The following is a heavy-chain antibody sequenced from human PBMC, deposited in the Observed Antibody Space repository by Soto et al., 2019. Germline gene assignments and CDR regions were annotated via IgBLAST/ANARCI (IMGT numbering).Heavy chain of an antibody. D-gene: IGHD6-13*01. CDR3: ASIAAAVEGPFDY. Sequence: SVKVSCKASGGTFSSYAISWVRQAPGQGLEWMGGIIPIFGTANYAQKFQGRVTITADESTSTAYMELSSLRSEDTAVYYCASIAAAVEGPFDYWGQGXLVTVSS. V-gene: IGHV1-69*13. CDR2: IIPIFGTA. J-gene: IGHJ4*02. CDR1: GGTFSSYA.